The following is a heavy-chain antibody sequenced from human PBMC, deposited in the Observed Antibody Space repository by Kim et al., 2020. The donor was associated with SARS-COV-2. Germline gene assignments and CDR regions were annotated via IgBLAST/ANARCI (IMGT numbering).Heavy chain of an antibody. CDR2: INAGNGNT. J-gene: IGHJ4*02. D-gene: IGHD3-22*01. CDR3: ARIRGNTMIVESGFNYFDY. CDR1: GYTFTSYA. V-gene: IGHV1-3*01. Sequence: ASVKVSCKASGYTFTSYAMHWVRQAPGQRLEWMGWINAGNGNTKYSQKFQGRVTITRDTSASTAYMELSSLRSEDTAVYYCARIRGNTMIVESGFNYFDYWGQGTLVTVSS.